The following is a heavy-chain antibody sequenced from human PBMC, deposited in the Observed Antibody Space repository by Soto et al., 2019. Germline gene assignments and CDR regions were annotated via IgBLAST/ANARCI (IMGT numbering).Heavy chain of an antibody. CDR2: IYYSGST. CDR3: ARGTAARPFDY. D-gene: IGHD6-6*01. V-gene: IGHV4-61*08. J-gene: IGHJ4*02. CDR1: GGSTSSGDYY. Sequence: XETLSLTCTVSGGSTSSGDYYWSWIRQVPKKGLEWIGYIYYSGSTNYNPSLKSRVTISVDTSKNQFSLKLSSVTAADTAVYYCARGTAARPFDYWGQGTLVTVS.